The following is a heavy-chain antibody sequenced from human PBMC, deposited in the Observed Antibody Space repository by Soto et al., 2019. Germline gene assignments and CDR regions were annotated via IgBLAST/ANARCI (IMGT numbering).Heavy chain of an antibody. D-gene: IGHD3-3*01. CDR3: VRSKSGYPPAVY. Sequence: QVQLQESGPGLVKPSQTLSLTCTVSGGSISSGDYYWSWIRQPPGKGLEWIGYIYYSGSTYYNPALKCRVIISVDASKTQFSLKLSSVTAADTDVYYCVRSKSGYPPAVYWGQGTLVTVSS. V-gene: IGHV4-30-4*01. CDR1: GGSISSGDYY. CDR2: IYYSGST. J-gene: IGHJ4*02.